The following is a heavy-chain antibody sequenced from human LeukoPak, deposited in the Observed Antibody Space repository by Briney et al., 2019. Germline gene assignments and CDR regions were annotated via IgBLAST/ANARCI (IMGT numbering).Heavy chain of an antibody. CDR3: AREAPSETTMVSAFDI. Sequence: SAKVSCKAFGGTSYSFAISWVRQAPGQGLEWMGGIIPIFGTGNYAQTFQGRVTITADISTRTAYMELSSLRSEDTAVYYCAREAPSETTMVSAFDIWGQGTIVTVSS. D-gene: IGHD5-18*01. V-gene: IGHV1-69*06. CDR2: IIPIFGTG. J-gene: IGHJ3*02. CDR1: GGTSYSFA.